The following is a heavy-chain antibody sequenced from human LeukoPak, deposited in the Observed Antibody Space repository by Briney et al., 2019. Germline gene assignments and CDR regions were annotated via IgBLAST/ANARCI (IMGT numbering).Heavy chain of an antibody. D-gene: IGHD1-26*01. J-gene: IGHJ4*02. V-gene: IGHV3-30*04. CDR2: ISYDGNNE. CDR3: ARGHPHGWELYLDY. Sequence: EGSLRLSCAASGFTFGAYAMHWVRQSPGKGLEWVALISYDGNNEWYADSVKGRFTVSRDNSKNTLYLQMNSLRVEDTAVYYCARGHPHGWELYLDYWGQGTLVTVSS. CDR1: GFTFGAYA.